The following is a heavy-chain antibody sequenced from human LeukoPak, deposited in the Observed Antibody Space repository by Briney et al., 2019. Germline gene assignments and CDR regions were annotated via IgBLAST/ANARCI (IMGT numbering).Heavy chain of an antibody. V-gene: IGHV3-7*01. CDR1: GFTFSSYW. D-gene: IGHD5-12*01. J-gene: IGHJ4*02. CDR2: MKQDGSEK. Sequence: PGGSLRLSCAASGFTFSSYWMSWVRQAPGKGLEWVANMKQDGSEKYYVDSVKGRFTISRDNAKNSLYLQMNSLRAEDTAVYYCAGSGYDYLCHGYWGQGTLVTVSS. CDR3: AGSGYDYLCHGY.